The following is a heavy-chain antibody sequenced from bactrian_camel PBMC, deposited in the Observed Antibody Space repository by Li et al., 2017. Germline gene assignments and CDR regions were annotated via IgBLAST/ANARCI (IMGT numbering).Heavy chain of an antibody. CDR3: ANLDGHY. V-gene: IGHV3S40*01. CDR1: GFTFSSYA. J-gene: IGHJ4*01. Sequence: DVQLVESGGGLVQPGGSLRLSCAASGFTFSSYAMSWVRQAPGKGLEWVSAINSGGGSTYYADSVKGRFTISRDNAKNMVYLQLNSLKTDDTAMYYCANLDGHYWGQGTQVTVS. CDR2: INSGGGST.